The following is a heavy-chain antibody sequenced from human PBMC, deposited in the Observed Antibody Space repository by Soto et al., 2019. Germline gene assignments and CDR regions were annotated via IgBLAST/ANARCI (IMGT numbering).Heavy chain of an antibody. CDR2: VSGSGDNT. CDR3: AKVLWFGQSSLLFDY. J-gene: IGHJ4*02. CDR1: GFTFSNYA. Sequence: EVQLLESGGGLVQPGGSLRLSCTASGFTFSNYAMNWVRQAPGKGLEWVSTVSGSGDNTYYTDSVQGRFTISRDNSKNTLYLQVNSLRAEDTAVYYCAKVLWFGQSSLLFDYWGQGALVTVSS. D-gene: IGHD3-10*01. V-gene: IGHV3-23*01.